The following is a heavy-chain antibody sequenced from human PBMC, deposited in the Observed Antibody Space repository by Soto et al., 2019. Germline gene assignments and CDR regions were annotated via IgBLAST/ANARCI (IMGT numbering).Heavy chain of an antibody. D-gene: IGHD1-26*01. CDR1: GGTFSSYT. CDR2: ISAYNGNT. V-gene: IGHV1-18*01. CDR3: ARASGSSYWFDP. Sequence: VASVKVSCKASGGTFSSYTIGWVRQAPGQGLEWMGWISAYNGNTNYAQKLQGRVTMTTDTSTSTAYMELRSLRSDDTAVYYCARASGSSYWFDPWGQGTLVTVSS. J-gene: IGHJ5*02.